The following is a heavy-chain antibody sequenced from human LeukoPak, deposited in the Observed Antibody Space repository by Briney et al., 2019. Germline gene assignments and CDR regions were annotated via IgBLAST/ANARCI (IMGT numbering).Heavy chain of an antibody. CDR2: ISSSGSTI. J-gene: IGHJ3*02. V-gene: IGHV3-11*04. Sequence: GGSLRLSCAASGFTFSDYHMSWIRQAPGKGLEWVSYISSSGSTIYYADSVKGRFTISRDNAKNSLYLQMNSLRAEDTAVYYCARDILLWFGEFPEGAFDIWGQGTMVTVSS. D-gene: IGHD3-10*01. CDR1: GFTFSDYH. CDR3: ARDILLWFGEFPEGAFDI.